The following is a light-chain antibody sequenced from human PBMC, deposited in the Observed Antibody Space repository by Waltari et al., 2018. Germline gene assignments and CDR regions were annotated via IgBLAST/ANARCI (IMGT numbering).Light chain of an antibody. V-gene: IGKV1-9*01. Sequence: DIQLTQSPSFLSASVGDRVTITCRASLGINSYLAWYQQKPGRTPKLLIYAASTLQSGVPSRFSGSGSGTEFNLTISSLQPEDFATYYCQQLNSNPWTFGQGTKVELK. CDR1: LGINSY. CDR2: AAS. CDR3: QQLNSNPWT. J-gene: IGKJ1*01.